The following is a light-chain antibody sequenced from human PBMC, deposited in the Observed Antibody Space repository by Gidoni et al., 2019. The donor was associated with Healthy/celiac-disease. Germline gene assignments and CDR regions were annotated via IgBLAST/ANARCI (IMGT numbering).Light chain of an antibody. CDR1: QSVSSSY. J-gene: IGKJ1*01. CDR3: QQYGSSPT. CDR2: GAS. Sequence: ESVLTQSPGTLSLSPGERATLSCRASQSVSSSYLAWYQQKPGQAPRLLIYGASSRATGIPDRFRGRGSGTDFTLPLRRLEPEDFAVYYCQQYGSSPTFGPGTKVEIK. V-gene: IGKV3-20*01.